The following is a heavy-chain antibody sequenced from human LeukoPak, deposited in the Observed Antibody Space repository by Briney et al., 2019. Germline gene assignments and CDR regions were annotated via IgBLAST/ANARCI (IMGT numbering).Heavy chain of an antibody. CDR3: AKAYSNYFSYSYYYMDV. CDR1: GFSFSSFA. CDR2: ISTSGGST. V-gene: IGHV3-23*01. J-gene: IGHJ6*03. Sequence: GGSLRLSCAASGFSFSSFATNWVRQAPGKGLEWVSAISTSGGSTYYADSVKGRFTISRDNSKNTLYLQVNSPRAEDTAVYYCAKAYSNYFSYSYYYMDVWGKGTTVTVSS. D-gene: IGHD4-11*01.